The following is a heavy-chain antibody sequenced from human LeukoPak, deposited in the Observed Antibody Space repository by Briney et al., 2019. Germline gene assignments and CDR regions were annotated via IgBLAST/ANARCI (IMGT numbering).Heavy chain of an antibody. CDR2: ISAYNGNT. D-gene: IGHD3-3*01. J-gene: IGHJ4*02. CDR3: ARDPLEWSENYFDY. V-gene: IGHV1-18*01. Sequence: GASVKVSCKASGYTFTSYGISWVRQAPGQGLEWMGWISAYNGNTNYAQKLQGRVTMTTDTSTSTASMELRSLRSDDTAVYYCARDPLEWSENYFDYWGQGTLVTVSS. CDR1: GYTFTSYG.